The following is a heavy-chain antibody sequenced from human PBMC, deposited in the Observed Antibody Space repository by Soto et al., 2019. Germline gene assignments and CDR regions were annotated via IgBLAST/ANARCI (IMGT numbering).Heavy chain of an antibody. CDR3: ARDNSITMVRGVRYNWFDP. V-gene: IGHV1-69*13. CDR2: IIPIFGTA. CDR1: GGTFSSYA. Sequence: SVKVSCKASGGTFSSYAISWVRQAPGQGLEWMGGIIPIFGTANYAQKFQGRVTITADESTSTAYMELSSLRSEDTAVYYCARDNSITMVRGVRYNWFDPWGQGTLVTAPQ. D-gene: IGHD3-10*01. J-gene: IGHJ5*02.